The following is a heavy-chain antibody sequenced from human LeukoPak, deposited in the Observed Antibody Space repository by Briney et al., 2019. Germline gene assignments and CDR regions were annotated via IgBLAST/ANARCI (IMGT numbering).Heavy chain of an antibody. D-gene: IGHD3-22*01. CDR1: GGSISSYY. J-gene: IGHJ4*02. CDR3: ARTNAYYYDSRGYPLFDY. Sequence: SETLSLTCTVSGGSISSYYWSWIRQPPGKGLEWIGYIYYSGSTNYNPSLKSRVTISVDTSKNQFSLKLSSVTAADTAVYYCARTNAYYYDSRGYPLFDYWGQGTLVTVSS. CDR2: IYYSGST. V-gene: IGHV4-59*01.